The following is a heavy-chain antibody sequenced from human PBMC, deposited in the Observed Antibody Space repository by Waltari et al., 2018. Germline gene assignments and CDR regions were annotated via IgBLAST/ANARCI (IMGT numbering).Heavy chain of an antibody. J-gene: IGHJ5*02. CDR1: GGSISSESYY. CDR3: ARLSYHIVTGYGWFDP. V-gene: IGHV4-39*01. D-gene: IGHD3-9*01. Sequence: QLQLQESGPGLVKPSETLSLTCTVSGGSISSESYYWGWIRQPPGKGLEWIGIISYSRSTYYNPSLKSRFTRSVDTSKNQFSLKLSSVTAADTAVYYCARLSYHIVTGYGWFDPWGLGTLVTVSS. CDR2: ISYSRST.